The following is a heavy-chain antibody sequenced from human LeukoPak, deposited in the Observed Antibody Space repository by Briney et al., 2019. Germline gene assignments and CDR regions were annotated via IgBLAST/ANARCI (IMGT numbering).Heavy chain of an antibody. J-gene: IGHJ4*02. D-gene: IGHD6-13*01. CDR2: INPNSGGT. CDR3: ARVFQKQLADY. Sequence: GASVKVSCKASGYTFTGYYMHWVRQAPGQGLEWMGWINPNSGGTKYAQKFQGRVTMTGDTSISTAYMEVSRLRSDDTAVYYCARVFQKQLADYWGQGTLVTVPS. V-gene: IGHV1-2*02. CDR1: GYTFTGYY.